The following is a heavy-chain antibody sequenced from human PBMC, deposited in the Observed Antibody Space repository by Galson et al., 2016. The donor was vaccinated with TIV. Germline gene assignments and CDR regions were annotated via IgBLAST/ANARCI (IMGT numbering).Heavy chain of an antibody. CDR3: ARSITMMVLVQYWYFDL. Sequence: SLRLSCAASGFTFDNYWMTWVRQAPGRGLEWVGSVKPDGSETKFGDSVKGRFTISRDNAKKSLYLQMNSLRAEDTAVYYCARSITMMVLVQYWYFDLWGRGTLVTVSS. CDR1: GFTFDNYW. V-gene: IGHV3-7*05. J-gene: IGHJ2*01. CDR2: VKPDGSET. D-gene: IGHD3-22*01.